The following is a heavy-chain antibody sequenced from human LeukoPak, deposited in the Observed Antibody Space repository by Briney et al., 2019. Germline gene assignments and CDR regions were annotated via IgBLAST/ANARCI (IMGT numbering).Heavy chain of an antibody. D-gene: IGHD3-9*01. CDR1: GFTFSSNA. Sequence: GGSLRLSCAASGFTFSSNAMSWVRQAPGKGPEWVANIKQDGSEKYYVDSVKGRFTISRDNVKNSLYLQMNSLRAEDTAVYYCARARYDILTGYRAPSPGFDYWGQGTLVTVSS. J-gene: IGHJ4*02. V-gene: IGHV3-7*01. CDR3: ARARYDILTGYRAPSPGFDY. CDR2: IKQDGSEK.